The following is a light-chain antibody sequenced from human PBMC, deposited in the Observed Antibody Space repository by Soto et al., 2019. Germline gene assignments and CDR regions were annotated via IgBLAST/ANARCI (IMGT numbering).Light chain of an antibody. Sequence: QSVLTQPPSVSGAPGQGVTISCTGSSSNIGANYDVHWYQQLPGTAPKLLIYGNTNRPSGVPDRFSGSKSGTSASLPITGGLAADDADYYCQSYDSSRSAHYVFGTGTKLTVL. J-gene: IGLJ1*01. CDR2: GNT. CDR1: SSNIGANYD. CDR3: QSYDSSRSAHYV. V-gene: IGLV1-40*01.